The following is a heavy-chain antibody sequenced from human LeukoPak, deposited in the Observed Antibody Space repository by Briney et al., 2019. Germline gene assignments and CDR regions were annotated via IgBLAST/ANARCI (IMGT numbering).Heavy chain of an antibody. V-gene: IGHV3-23*01. CDR2: ISGSGGST. CDR1: GFTFSSDA. Sequence: GGSLRLSCAASGFTFSSDAMTWVRQAPGKGLEWVSGISGSGGSTYYADSVKGRFTISRDNSKNTLYLQMNSLRAEDTAVYYCAKEIRWQNWFDPWGQGTLVTVSS. D-gene: IGHD4-23*01. CDR3: AKEIRWQNWFDP. J-gene: IGHJ5*02.